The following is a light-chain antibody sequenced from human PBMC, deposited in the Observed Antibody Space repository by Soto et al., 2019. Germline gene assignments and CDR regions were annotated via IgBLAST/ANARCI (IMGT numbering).Light chain of an antibody. CDR2: GNI. CDR1: SSNIGAGYD. CDR3: SSYAGSNNLV. V-gene: IGLV1-40*01. J-gene: IGLJ2*01. Sequence: QSVLTQPPSVSGAPGQRVTISCTGSSSNIGAGYDVHWYQQLPGTAPKLLIYGNINRPSGVPDRFSGSKSGTSASLAITGLRAEDEADYYCSSYAGSNNLVFGGGTQLTFL.